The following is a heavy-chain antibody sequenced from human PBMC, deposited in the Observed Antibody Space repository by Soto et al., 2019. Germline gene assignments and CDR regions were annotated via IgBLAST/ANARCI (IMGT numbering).Heavy chain of an antibody. CDR3: TIGSWSGEVFDI. CDR2: IIPMLGVR. J-gene: IGHJ3*02. V-gene: IGHV1-69*02. CDR1: GGTFNTYS. D-gene: IGHD2-21*01. Sequence: QVQLVQSGAEVKKPGSSVKVSCKDSGGTFNTYSMFWVRQAPGQGLEWMGRIIPMLGVRNYAQRFQDRVTITADKSTATVHMELSSLRSEDTALHYCTIGSWSGEVFDIWGQGTMVTVSS.